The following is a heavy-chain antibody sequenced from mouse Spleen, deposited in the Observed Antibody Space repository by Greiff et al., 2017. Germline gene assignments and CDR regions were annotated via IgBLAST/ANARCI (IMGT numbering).Heavy chain of an antibody. Sequence: QVQLQQPGAELAKPGASVKMSCKASGYTFTSYWMHWVKQRPGQGLEWIGYINPSTGYTEYNQKFKDKATLTADKSSSTAYMQLSSLTSEDSAVYYCARKLSYAWFAYWGQGTLVTVSA. V-gene: IGHV1-7*01. CDR3: ARKLSYAWFAY. J-gene: IGHJ3*01. CDR2: INPSTGYT. D-gene: IGHD2-12*01. CDR1: GYTFTSYW.